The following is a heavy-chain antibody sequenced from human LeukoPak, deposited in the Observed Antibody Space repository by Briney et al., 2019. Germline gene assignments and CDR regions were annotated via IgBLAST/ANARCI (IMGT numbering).Heavy chain of an antibody. CDR3: ARAWGTAGYDSSGYYSFNWFDP. V-gene: IGHV4-61*02. Sequence: PSETLSLTCTVSGGSISSGSYYWSWIRQPAGKGLEWIGRIYTSGSTNYNPSLKSRVTISVDTSKNQFSLKLSSLTAADRAVYYCARAWGTAGYDSSGYYSFNWFDPWGQGTLVTVSS. CDR2: IYTSGST. J-gene: IGHJ5*02. CDR1: GGSISSGSYY. D-gene: IGHD3-22*01.